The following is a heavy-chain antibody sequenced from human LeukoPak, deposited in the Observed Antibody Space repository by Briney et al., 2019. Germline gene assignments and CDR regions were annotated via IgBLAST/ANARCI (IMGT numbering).Heavy chain of an antibody. CDR1: GYTFTSYY. Sequence: ASVKVSCKASGYTFTSYYMHWVRQAPGQGLEWMGWINPNSGGTNYAQKFQGWVTMTRDTSISTAYMELSRLRSDDTAVYYCARVPYGSGSLLYDYWGQGTLVTVSS. CDR3: ARVPYGSGSLLYDY. CDR2: INPNSGGT. J-gene: IGHJ4*02. V-gene: IGHV1-2*04. D-gene: IGHD3-10*01.